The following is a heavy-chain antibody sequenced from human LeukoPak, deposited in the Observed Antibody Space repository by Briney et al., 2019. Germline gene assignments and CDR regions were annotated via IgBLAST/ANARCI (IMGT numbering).Heavy chain of an antibody. V-gene: IGHV4-59*08. D-gene: IGHD3-9*01. CDR2: IYYSGST. Sequence: PSETLSLTCSVSGGSISSYYWSWIRQPPGEGLEWFGYIYYSGSTNYNPSLKSRVTISVDTSKNQFSLKLSSVTAADTAVYYCARLEAPYYDISTGSAFVIWGQCTMVTVSS. J-gene: IGHJ3*02. CDR3: ARLEAPYYDISTGSAFVI. CDR1: GGSISSYY.